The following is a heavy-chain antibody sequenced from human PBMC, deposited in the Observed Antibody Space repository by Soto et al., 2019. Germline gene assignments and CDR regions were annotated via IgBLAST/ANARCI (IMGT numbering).Heavy chain of an antibody. CDR1: GGSVNGYY. D-gene: IGHD2-2*02. V-gene: IGHV4-34*10. CDR3: ARDRGYCSSTSCYTERYNWFDP. Sequence: PSETLSLTCAVYGGSVNGYYWNWIRQPPGKGLEWIGEINHTGGTHYNPSLKSRVTMSVDTSKNQFSLKLSSVTAADTAVYYCARDRGYCSSTSCYTERYNWFDPWGQGTLVTVSS. J-gene: IGHJ5*02. CDR2: INHTGGT.